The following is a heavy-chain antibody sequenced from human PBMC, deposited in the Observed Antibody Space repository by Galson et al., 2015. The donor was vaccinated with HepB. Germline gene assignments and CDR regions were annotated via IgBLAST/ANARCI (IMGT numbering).Heavy chain of an antibody. CDR1: GYTFTSYD. CDR2: VNPNSGNS. Sequence: SVKVSCKASGYTFTSYDINWVRQASGQGLEWMGWVNPNSGNSGYAQEFQGRVTMTRNTSISTAYMELSSLRSEDTAVYYCARADYRDLLEHYYLDVWGEGTSVTVSS. J-gene: IGHJ6*03. V-gene: IGHV1-8*01. CDR3: ARADYRDLLEHYYLDV. D-gene: IGHD4-17*01.